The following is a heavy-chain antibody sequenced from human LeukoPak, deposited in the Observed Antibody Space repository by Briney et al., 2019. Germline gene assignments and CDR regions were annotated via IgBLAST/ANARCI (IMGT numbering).Heavy chain of an antibody. CDR1: GFTFSSYS. J-gene: IGHJ5*02. CDR3: ARPLQEVGGNNWFDP. Sequence: GGPLRLSCAASGFTFSSYSMNWVRQAPGKGLEWVSSISSSSSYIYYADSVKGRFTISRDNAKNSLYLQMNSLRAEDTAVYYCARPLQEVGGNNWFDPWGQGTLVTVSS. CDR2: ISSSSSYI. V-gene: IGHV3-21*01. D-gene: IGHD2-15*01.